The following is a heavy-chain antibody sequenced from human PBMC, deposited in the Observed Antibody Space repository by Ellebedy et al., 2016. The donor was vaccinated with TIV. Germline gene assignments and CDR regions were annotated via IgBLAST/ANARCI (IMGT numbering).Heavy chain of an antibody. CDR3: AKGVYDSSLSGLDV. Sequence: GESLKIPXAASGFRFSSYGMHWVRQAPGKGLEWVAVISSDGSDKYYADSVKGRFTISRDNSKNTLYLQMNSLRAEDTAVYYCAKGVYDSSLSGLDVWGQGTTVTVSS. CDR1: GFRFSSYG. V-gene: IGHV3-30*18. CDR2: ISSDGSDK. J-gene: IGHJ6*02. D-gene: IGHD3-22*01.